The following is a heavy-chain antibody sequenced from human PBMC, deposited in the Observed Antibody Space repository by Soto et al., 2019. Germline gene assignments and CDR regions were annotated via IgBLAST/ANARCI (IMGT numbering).Heavy chain of an antibody. V-gene: IGHV3-23*01. J-gene: IGHJ5*02. CDR1: GFIFENFG. CDR2: ISGSGSKK. Sequence: RLSCAASGFIFENFGMSWVRQAPGKGLEWISSISGSGSKKYYADSVKGRFTISRDNSKSTVYLELNNLSAEDTAVYHCAKNQGVELVPLATVDWFDPWGQGSVVTVSS. CDR3: AKNQGVELVPLATVDWFDP. D-gene: IGHD1-26*01.